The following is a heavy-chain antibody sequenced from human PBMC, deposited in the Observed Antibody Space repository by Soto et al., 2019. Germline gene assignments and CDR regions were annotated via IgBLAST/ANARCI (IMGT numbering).Heavy chain of an antibody. CDR2: ISAYNYNT. CDR3: ARREVLGYNWFDP. CDR1: GYTFTSYG. D-gene: IGHD2-8*02. V-gene: IGHV1-18*01. Sequence: ASVKVCCKASGYTFTSYGISWVRQAPGQGLEWMGWISAYNYNTNYAQKLQGRVTMTTDTFTSTAYMEVRSLRSDDTAVYYCARREVLGYNWFDPWGQGTLVTVS. J-gene: IGHJ5*02.